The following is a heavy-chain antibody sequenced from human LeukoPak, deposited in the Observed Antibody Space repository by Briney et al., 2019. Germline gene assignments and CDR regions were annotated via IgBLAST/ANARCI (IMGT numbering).Heavy chain of an antibody. V-gene: IGHV3-48*01. CDR1: GFTFSSYS. Sequence: PGGALRLSCAASGFTFSSYSMNWVRQAPGKGLEWVSYISSSSSTIYYADSVKGRFTISRDNAKNSLYLQMNSLRAEDTAVYYCARWAAMVQTNYKDVCGKGTTVTVSS. CDR2: ISSSSSTI. D-gene: IGHD4/OR15-4a*01. CDR3: ARWAAMVQTNYKDV. J-gene: IGHJ6*03.